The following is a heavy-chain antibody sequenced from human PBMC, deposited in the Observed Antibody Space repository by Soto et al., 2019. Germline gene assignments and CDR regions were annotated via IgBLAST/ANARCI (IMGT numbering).Heavy chain of an antibody. CDR1: GGSVSSNTY. V-gene: IGHV4-30-4*08. Sequence: PSETLFLTCTVFGGSVSSNTYWSWIRQSPGKGLEWIGYIHHSGSILYNPSLKSRVTISVDTSKNQFSLHLTSVTAADTAVYFCAREDDGGDSLDVWGQGTTVTVSS. D-gene: IGHD2-21*02. CDR3: AREDDGGDSLDV. J-gene: IGHJ6*02. CDR2: IHHSGSI.